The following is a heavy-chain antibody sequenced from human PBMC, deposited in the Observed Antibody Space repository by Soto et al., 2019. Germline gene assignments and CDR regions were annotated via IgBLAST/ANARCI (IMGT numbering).Heavy chain of an antibody. D-gene: IGHD3-9*01. J-gene: IGHJ4*02. V-gene: IGHV3-23*01. Sequence: PGGSLRLSCAASGLTFNTYAMTWVRQTPGKGLEWVSFITTRGARTYYADPVRGRFTISTDSSRNTLYLQMNSLRPDDTAVYFCARYRSDGSASSDSWGQGTRVTVSS. CDR2: ITTRGART. CDR1: GLTFNTYA. CDR3: ARYRSDGSASSDS.